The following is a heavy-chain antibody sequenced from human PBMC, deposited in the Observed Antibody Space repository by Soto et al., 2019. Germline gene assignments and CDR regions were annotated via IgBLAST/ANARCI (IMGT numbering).Heavy chain of an antibody. Sequence: LXGSCAASSFTFSTYAMSWVRQAPGKGLEWVSAISGSGGSTYYADSVKGLFTISRDTSKNTLYLQMNSLRAEDTALYYCAKSYSSNWYDYFDYWGQGTLVTVSS. D-gene: IGHD6-13*01. CDR3: AKSYSSNWYDYFDY. CDR1: SFTFSTYA. V-gene: IGHV3-23*01. J-gene: IGHJ4*02. CDR2: ISGSGGST.